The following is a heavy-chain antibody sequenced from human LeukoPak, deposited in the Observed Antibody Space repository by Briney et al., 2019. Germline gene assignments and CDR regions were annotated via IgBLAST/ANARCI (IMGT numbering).Heavy chain of an antibody. CDR2: IDPSGGSA. V-gene: IGHV1-46*01. D-gene: IGHD2-15*01. CDR3: ARGGGGFDY. J-gene: IGHJ4*02. CDR1: GYTFTNYY. Sequence: ASVKVSCKASGYTFTNYYMHWVRQAPGQGLGWMGMIDPSGGSATYAQKFQGRVTMTRDTSTSTVYMELSSLRSADTAVYYCARGGGGFDYWGQGTLVTVSS.